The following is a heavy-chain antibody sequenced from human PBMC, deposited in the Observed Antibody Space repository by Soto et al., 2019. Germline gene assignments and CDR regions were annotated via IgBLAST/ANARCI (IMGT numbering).Heavy chain of an antibody. J-gene: IGHJ6*02. D-gene: IGHD2-2*01. Sequence: SETLSLTCAVSGYSISSGYYWGWIRQPPGKGLEWIGSIYHSGSTYYNPSLKSRVTISVDTSKNQFSLKLSSVTAADTAMYYCARDGGKRYCSSTSCLYGMDVWGQGTTVTVSS. CDR1: GYSISSGYY. V-gene: IGHV4-38-2*02. CDR3: ARDGGKRYCSSTSCLYGMDV. CDR2: IYHSGST.